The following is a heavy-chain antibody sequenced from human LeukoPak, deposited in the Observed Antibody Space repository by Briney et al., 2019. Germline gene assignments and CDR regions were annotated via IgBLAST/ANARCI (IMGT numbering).Heavy chain of an antibody. CDR1: GFTFSTQY. J-gene: IGHJ4*02. Sequence: GGSLRLSCTASGFTFSTQYMAWVRQAPGKGLEWVAFIRYDGSNKYYADSVRGRFTISRDNSKNTLYLQMNSLRAEDTAVYYCAKDPGGSYSHFDYWGQGTLVIVSS. CDR3: AKDPGGSYSHFDY. V-gene: IGHV3-30*02. D-gene: IGHD1-26*01. CDR2: IRYDGSNK.